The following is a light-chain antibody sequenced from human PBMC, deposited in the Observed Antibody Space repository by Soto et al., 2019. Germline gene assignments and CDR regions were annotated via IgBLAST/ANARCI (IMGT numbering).Light chain of an antibody. Sequence: SYELTQPPSVSVSPGQTASITCSGDKLGDKFASWYQQKPGQSPVLVIYHDTKRPSGIPERFSGSNSGNTATLTISGTQAMDEADYYCQSWDTSTVRVFGTVTKVTVL. J-gene: IGLJ1*01. V-gene: IGLV3-1*01. CDR1: KLGDKF. CDR3: QSWDTSTVRV. CDR2: HDT.